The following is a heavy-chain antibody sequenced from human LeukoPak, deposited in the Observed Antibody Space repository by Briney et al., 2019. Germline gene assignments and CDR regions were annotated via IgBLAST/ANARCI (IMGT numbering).Heavy chain of an antibody. CDR2: FYYTGRT. V-gene: IGHV4-61*03. CDR1: GGSISSGSYY. Sequence: SETLSLTCTVSGGSISSGSYYLSWIRQSPEKGLEWIGYFYYTGRTSYNPSLKSRVTISVDSSKTYFFLKLRSVTAADAAVYYCARSSGNYSDDAFDIWGQGTMVTVSS. D-gene: IGHD1-26*01. J-gene: IGHJ3*02. CDR3: ARSSGNYSDDAFDI.